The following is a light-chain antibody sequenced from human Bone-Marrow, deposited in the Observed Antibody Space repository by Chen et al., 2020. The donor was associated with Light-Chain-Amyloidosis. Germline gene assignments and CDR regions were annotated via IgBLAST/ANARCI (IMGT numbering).Light chain of an antibody. CDR2: DVI. CDR3: SSSATSNTWV. V-gene: IGLV2-14*03. CDR1: SSAV. Sequence: QSALTQPASVSGSPGQSITVSCTGASSAVSWYQQHPGKAPNLVIYDVINRPSGVSSRFSGSESGNTASLTISGLQAEDEADYVCSSSATSNTWVFGGGTKLTVL. J-gene: IGLJ3*02.